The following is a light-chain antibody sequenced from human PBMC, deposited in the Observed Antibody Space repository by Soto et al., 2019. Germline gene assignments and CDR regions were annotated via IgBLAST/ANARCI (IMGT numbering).Light chain of an antibody. CDR2: GAS. J-gene: IGKJ5*01. V-gene: IGKV1-8*01. Sequence: IRMTQSPSSLSAATGYRVTITCRASQSISTYLAWYQQKPGKAPKLLIYGASTLQSGVPSRFSGSGSGKDFTLTISSLQSEDFATYYCQQYYSNVPITFGQGTRLEIK. CDR1: QSISTY. CDR3: QQYYSNVPIT.